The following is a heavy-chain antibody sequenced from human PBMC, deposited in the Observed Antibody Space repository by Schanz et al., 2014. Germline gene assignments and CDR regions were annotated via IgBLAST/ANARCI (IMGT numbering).Heavy chain of an antibody. CDR1: GFTVSSDH. Sequence: EVQLVESGGGFVQPGGSLGLSCVVSGFTVSSDHMSWVRQAPGKGLEWVSSISSSSSYIYYADSVKGRFTVSRDSGQNSLYLQMNSLRAGDTAVYYCARGTDWNLHYWGQGALVTVSS. D-gene: IGHD1-1*01. CDR3: ARGTDWNLHY. V-gene: IGHV3-21*01. CDR2: ISSSSSYI. J-gene: IGHJ4*02.